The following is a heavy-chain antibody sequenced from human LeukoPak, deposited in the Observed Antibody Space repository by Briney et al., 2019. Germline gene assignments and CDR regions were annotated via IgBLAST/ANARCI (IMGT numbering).Heavy chain of an antibody. CDR1: GGSISSGGYY. Sequence: SETLSLTCTVSGGSISSGGYYWSWIRQPPGKGLEWIGYIYHSGSTYYNPSLKSRVTISVDRSKNQFSLKLSSVTAADTAVYYCARDLFSSSWVNWFDPWGQGTLVTVSS. CDR2: IYHSGST. D-gene: IGHD6-13*01. V-gene: IGHV4-30-2*01. J-gene: IGHJ5*02. CDR3: ARDLFSSSWVNWFDP.